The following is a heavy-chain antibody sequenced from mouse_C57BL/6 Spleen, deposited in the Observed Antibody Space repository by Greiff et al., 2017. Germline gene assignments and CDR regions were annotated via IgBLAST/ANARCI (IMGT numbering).Heavy chain of an antibody. CDR3: AREGAIYYGNPGLDV. J-gene: IGHJ1*03. V-gene: IGHV1-26*01. Sequence: EVQLQQSGPELVKPGASVKISCKASGYTFTDYYMNWVKQSHGKSLEWIGDINPNNGGTSYNQKFKGKATLTVDKSSSTAYMELRSLTSEDSAVYYCAREGAIYYGNPGLDVWGTGTTVTVSS. D-gene: IGHD2-1*01. CDR1: GYTFTDYY. CDR2: INPNNGGT.